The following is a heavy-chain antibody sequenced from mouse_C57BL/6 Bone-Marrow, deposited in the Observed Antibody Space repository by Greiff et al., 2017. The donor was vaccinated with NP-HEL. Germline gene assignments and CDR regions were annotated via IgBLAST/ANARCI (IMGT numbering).Heavy chain of an antibody. CDR1: GFTFSSYG. J-gene: IGHJ4*01. CDR3: ARRGLEYYYAMDY. V-gene: IGHV5-6*02. CDR2: ISSGGSYN. Sequence: EVKLVESGGDLVKPGGSLKLSCAASGFTFSSYGMSWVRQTPDKGLEWVATISSGGSYNYYPDSVKGRFTISRDNAKNTLYLQMSSLKSEDTAMYYCARRGLEYYYAMDYWGQGTSVTVSS.